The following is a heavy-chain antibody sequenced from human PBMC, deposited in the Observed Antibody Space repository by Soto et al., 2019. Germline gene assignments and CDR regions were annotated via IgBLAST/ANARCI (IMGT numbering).Heavy chain of an antibody. Sequence: EVQLVESGGGLVQPGGSLRLSCAASGFTLSSYSMHWVRQAPGKGLEWVSYISGSGGTIYYADSVKGRFTISRDNAQNSLSVQMNSLSDGDTAVYFCARETGLRSSGWSYYFGIWGQGTRVTVSS. CDR2: ISGSGGTI. J-gene: IGHJ4*02. CDR1: GFTLSSYS. V-gene: IGHV3-48*02. D-gene: IGHD6-19*01. CDR3: ARETGLRSSGWSYYFGI.